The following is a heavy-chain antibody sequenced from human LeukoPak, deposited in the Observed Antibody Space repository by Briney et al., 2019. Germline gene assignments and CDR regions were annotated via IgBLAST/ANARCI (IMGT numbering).Heavy chain of an antibody. Sequence: SETLSLTCAVYGGSFSGYYWSWIRQPPGKGLEWIGEINNSGSTNYNPSLKSRVTISVDTSKNQFSLKLSSVTAADTAVYYCAGALTPESAFDTWGQGTLATVSS. V-gene: IGHV4-34*01. CDR3: AGALTPESAFDT. CDR2: INNSGST. J-gene: IGHJ4*02. CDR1: GGSFSGYY.